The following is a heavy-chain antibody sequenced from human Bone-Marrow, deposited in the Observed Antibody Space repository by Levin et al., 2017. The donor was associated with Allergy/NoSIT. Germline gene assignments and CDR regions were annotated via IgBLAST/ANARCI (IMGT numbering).Heavy chain of an antibody. CDR2: TSYDGSTR. CDR3: ARDFGSSGRFYPLDV. V-gene: IGHV3-30*04. J-gene: IGHJ6*02. CDR1: GFSFSPYA. Sequence: GGSLRLSCVASGFSFSPYAFHWVRQAPGKGLEWVAVTSYDGSTREYADSVKGRFTISRDNSRNTVFLQMNGLSSGDTAVYYCARDFGSSGRFYPLDVGGQGTTVTVSS. D-gene: IGHD6-19*01.